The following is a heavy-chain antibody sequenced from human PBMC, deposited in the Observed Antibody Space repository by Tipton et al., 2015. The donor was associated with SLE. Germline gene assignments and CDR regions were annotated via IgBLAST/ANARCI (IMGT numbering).Heavy chain of an antibody. V-gene: IGHV3-9*03. CDR1: GFTFDDYA. J-gene: IGHJ6*02. CDR3: AKSLFGGVTSGWDV. D-gene: IGHD3-16*01. Sequence: SLRLSCAASGFTFDDYAMHWVRQAPGKGLEWVSGISWNSGSIGYADSVKGRFTISRDNAKNSLYLQMNSLRAEDMALYYCAKSLFGGVTSGWDVWGQGTTVTVSS. CDR2: ISWNSGSI.